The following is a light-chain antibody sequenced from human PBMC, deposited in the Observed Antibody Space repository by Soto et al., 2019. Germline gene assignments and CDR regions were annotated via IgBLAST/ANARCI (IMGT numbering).Light chain of an antibody. V-gene: IGKV4-1*01. Sequence: DIVMTQSPDSLAVSLGERATINCKSSQSVLYSSNNKNYLAWYQQKPGQPPKLLIYWASTRESGVPDRFSGSGSGTEFTLTINGLQPDDFATYYCQHYQSYLWTFGQGTKVDI. CDR3: QHYQSYLWT. CDR2: WAS. CDR1: QSVLYSSNNKNY. J-gene: IGKJ1*01.